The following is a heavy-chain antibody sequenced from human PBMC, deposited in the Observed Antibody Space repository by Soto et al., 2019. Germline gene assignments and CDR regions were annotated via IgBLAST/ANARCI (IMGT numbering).Heavy chain of an antibody. CDR1: GYTFTGYY. CDR2: INPNSGGT. Sequence: GESLKISCKASGYTFTGYYMHWVRQAPGQGLEWMGWINPNSGGTNYAQKFQGRVTMTRDTSISTAYMELSRLRSDDTAVYYCARGPTGDKLTYYYYGMDVWGQGTTVTVSS. J-gene: IGHJ6*02. V-gene: IGHV1-2*02. CDR3: ARGPTGDKLTYYYYGMDV. D-gene: IGHD7-27*01.